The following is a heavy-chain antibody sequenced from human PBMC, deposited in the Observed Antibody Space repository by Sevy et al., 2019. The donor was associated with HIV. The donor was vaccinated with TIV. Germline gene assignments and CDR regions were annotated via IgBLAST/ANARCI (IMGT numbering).Heavy chain of an antibody. CDR2: IKREGSEK. D-gene: IGHD2-2*01. CDR3: ASDCSSATCLWGMDV. V-gene: IGHV3-7*03. J-gene: IGHJ6*02. Sequence: GGSLRPSWPASGFTFSNHWMSWVRQAPGKGLEWVANIKREGSEKIYVASVKGRFTISRDNAKNSLYLAMNGLRGEDTAVYYCASDCSSATCLWGMDVWGQGTMVTVSS. CDR1: GFTFSNHW.